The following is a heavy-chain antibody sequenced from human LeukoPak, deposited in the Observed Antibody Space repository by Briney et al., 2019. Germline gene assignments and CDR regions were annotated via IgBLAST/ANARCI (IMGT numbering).Heavy chain of an antibody. CDR2: INTNTGIP. CDR1: GYTFTSYG. D-gene: IGHD2-15*01. J-gene: IGHJ4*02. CDR3: ARMKCSGGSCYSNY. V-gene: IGHV7-4-1*02. Sequence: ASVKVSCKASGYTFTSYGISWVRQAPGQGLEWMGWINTNTGIPTYAQGFTGRFVFSLDTSVSTTYLQISSLKAEDTAVYYCARMKCSGGSCYSNYWGRGTLVTVSS.